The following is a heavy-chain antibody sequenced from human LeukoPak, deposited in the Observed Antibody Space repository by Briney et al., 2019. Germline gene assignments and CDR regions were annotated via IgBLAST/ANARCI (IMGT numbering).Heavy chain of an antibody. V-gene: IGHV3-30*02. Sequence: PGGSLRLSCAASGFTFSSYGMHWVRQAPGKGLEWVAVIWYDGSNKYYADSVKGRFTISRDNSKNTLYLQMNSLRTEDTAVYYCAKSDLGHRSRQVGHFDYWGQGTLVTVSS. CDR1: GFTFSSYG. J-gene: IGHJ4*02. CDR3: AKSDLGHRSRQVGHFDY. CDR2: IWYDGSNK. D-gene: IGHD2-15*01.